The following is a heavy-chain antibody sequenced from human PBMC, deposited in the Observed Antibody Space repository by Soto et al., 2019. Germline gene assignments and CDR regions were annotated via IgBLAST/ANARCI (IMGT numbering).Heavy chain of an antibody. V-gene: IGHV3-74*01. Sequence: GGSLRLSCAASGFTFSIYWMHWVRQAPGKGLVWVSRINSDGSSTRYADSVKGRFTISRDNAKNTLYLQMSSLRAEDTAVYYCARHYSNNGMAVWGQGTTVTVSS. J-gene: IGHJ6*02. CDR2: INSDGSST. CDR3: ARHYSNNGMAV. CDR1: GFTFSIYW. D-gene: IGHD4-4*01.